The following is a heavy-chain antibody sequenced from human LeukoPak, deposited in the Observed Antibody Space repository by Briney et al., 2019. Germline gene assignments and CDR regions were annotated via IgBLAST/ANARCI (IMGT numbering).Heavy chain of an antibody. Sequence: PGGSLRLSCAASGFIFRSFSMTWVRQAPGKGLEWVAAISSTSNHRYHADSVKGRFTISRDNDKNSLFLQMNSLRAEDTALYYCATRVTADSYAAFAIGGQGPMVTVPS. D-gene: IGHD6-13*01. CDR2: ISSTSNHR. J-gene: IGHJ3*02. CDR1: GFIFRSFS. V-gene: IGHV3-21*06. CDR3: ATRVTADSYAAFAI.